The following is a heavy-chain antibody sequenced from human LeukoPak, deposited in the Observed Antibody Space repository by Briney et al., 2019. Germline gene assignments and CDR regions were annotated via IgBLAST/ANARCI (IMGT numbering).Heavy chain of an antibody. J-gene: IGHJ2*01. V-gene: IGHV4-59*01. CDR2: IYYSGST. CDR3: ARDEGYFDL. CDR1: GGSISSYY. Sequence: SETLSLTCTVPGGSISSYYWSWIRQPPGKGLEWIGYIYYSGSTNYNPSLKSRVTISVDTSKNQFSLKLSSVTAADTAVYYCARDEGYFDLWGRGTLVTVSS.